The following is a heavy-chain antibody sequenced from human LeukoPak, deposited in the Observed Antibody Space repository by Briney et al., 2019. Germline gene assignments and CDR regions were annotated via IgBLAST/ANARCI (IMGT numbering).Heavy chain of an antibody. J-gene: IGHJ4*02. CDR1: GFTFSSYW. CDR3: ARDVTMVRGVPCRYFDY. CDR2: IKQDGSEK. D-gene: IGHD3-10*01. V-gene: IGHV3-7*01. Sequence: GGSLRLSCAASGFTFSSYWMSWVRQAPGKGLEWVANIKQDGSEKYYVDSVKGRFTISRDNAKNSLYLQMNSLRAEDTAVYYCARDVTMVRGVPCRYFDYWGQGTLVTVSS.